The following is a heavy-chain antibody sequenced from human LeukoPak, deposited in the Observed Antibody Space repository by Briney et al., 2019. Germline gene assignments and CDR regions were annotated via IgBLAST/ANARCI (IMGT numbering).Heavy chain of an antibody. V-gene: IGHV4-39*07. Sequence: AGGSLRLSCAASGFTFSSYAMSWLRQPPGKGLEWIGNIYYSGITYYNPSLKSRVTISVDTSKNQFSLKLNSVTAADTAVYYCARVVAATWWFDPWGQGTLVTVSS. CDR2: IYYSGIT. CDR3: ARVVAATWWFDP. CDR1: GFTFSSYA. D-gene: IGHD2-15*01. J-gene: IGHJ5*02.